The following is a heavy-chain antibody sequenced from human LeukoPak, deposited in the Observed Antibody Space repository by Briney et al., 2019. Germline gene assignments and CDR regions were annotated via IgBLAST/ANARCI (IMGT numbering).Heavy chain of an antibody. CDR1: GGTISTVGYL. D-gene: IGHD6-13*01. V-gene: IGHV4-31*03. Sequence: PSQTLSLTRTVSGGTISTVGYLWSWIRHLPGKGLEYMGYIYYRGTTYYNPSLKSRLSISVDTSKNQFSLKLASVTAADTAVYYCARAVSDYSSPYFDYWGQGTLVTVSS. CDR3: ARAVSDYSSPYFDY. CDR2: IYYRGTT. J-gene: IGHJ4*02.